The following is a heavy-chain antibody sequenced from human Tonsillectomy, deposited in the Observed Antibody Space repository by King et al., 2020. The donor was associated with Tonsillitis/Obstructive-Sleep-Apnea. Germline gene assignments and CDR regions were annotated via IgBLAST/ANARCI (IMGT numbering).Heavy chain of an antibody. CDR3: AREGYSYGLLGAFDI. V-gene: IGHV4-59*01. CDR1: GGSISSYY. CDR2: IYYSGST. D-gene: IGHD5-18*01. Sequence: QLQESGPGLVKPSETLSLTCTVSGGSISSYYWSWIRQPPGKGLEWIGYIYYSGSTSYNPSLKSRITISVDKSKNPFSLRLTSVTAADTAVYYCAREGYSYGLLGAFDIWGQGTMVTVSS. J-gene: IGHJ3*02.